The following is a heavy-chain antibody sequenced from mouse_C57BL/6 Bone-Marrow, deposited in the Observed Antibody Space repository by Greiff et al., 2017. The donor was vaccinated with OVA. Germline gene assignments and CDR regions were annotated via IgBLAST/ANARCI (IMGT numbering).Heavy chain of an antibody. CDR1: GFTFSDAW. J-gene: IGHJ1*03. Sequence: EVQVVESGGGLVQPGGSMKLSCAASGFTFSDAWMDWVRQSPEKGLEWVAEIRNKANNHATYYAESVKGRFTISRDDSKSSVYLQMNSLRAEDTGIYYCTRRGSGGYFDVWGTGTTVTVSS. CDR2: IRNKANNHAT. D-gene: IGHD1-1*01. CDR3: TRRGSGGYFDV. V-gene: IGHV6-6*01.